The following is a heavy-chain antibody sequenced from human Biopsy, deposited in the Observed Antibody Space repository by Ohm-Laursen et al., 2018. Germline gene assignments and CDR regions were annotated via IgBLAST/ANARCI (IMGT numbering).Heavy chain of an antibody. CDR1: GFGMYA. CDR2: IAYDGSNK. D-gene: IGHD6-19*01. CDR3: AKDGGQWLGGAFDI. J-gene: IGHJ3*02. V-gene: IGHV3-30*18. Sequence: SLRLSCAASGFGMYAIHWVRQPPGKGLEWLAVIAYDGSNKYYAESVKGRFTISRDRSRDTVHLQMNSLRYEDTALYYCAKDGGQWLGGAFDIWGHGTMVSVSS.